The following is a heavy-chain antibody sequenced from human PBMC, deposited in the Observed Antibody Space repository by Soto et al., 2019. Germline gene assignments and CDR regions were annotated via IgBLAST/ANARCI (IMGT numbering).Heavy chain of an antibody. CDR1: GYTFTSYG. D-gene: IGHD3-16*01. Sequence: ASVKVSCKASGYTFTSYGISWVRQAPGQGLEWMGWISAYNGNTNYAQKLQGRVTMTTDTSTSTAYMELRSLRSDDTAGYYCARSIPDDYIWGRRSSTWFDPWGQGTLVTVSS. CDR2: ISAYNGNT. J-gene: IGHJ5*02. V-gene: IGHV1-18*01. CDR3: ARSIPDDYIWGRRSSTWFDP.